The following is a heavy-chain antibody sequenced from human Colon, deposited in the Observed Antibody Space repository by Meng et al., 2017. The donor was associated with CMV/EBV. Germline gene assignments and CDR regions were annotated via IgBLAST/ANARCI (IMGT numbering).Heavy chain of an antibody. V-gene: IGHV4-38-2*02. CDR2: IYYSGGT. Sequence: GSLRLSCTVSAYPINTDYYWGWIRQPPGKGLEWLGSIYYSGGTFYNPSLQSRVTISVDTSKNQFSLRLSSVTAEDTAVYYCARGRNWFDPWGRGTLVTVSS. CDR1: AYPINTDYY. J-gene: IGHJ5*02. CDR3: ARGRNWFDP.